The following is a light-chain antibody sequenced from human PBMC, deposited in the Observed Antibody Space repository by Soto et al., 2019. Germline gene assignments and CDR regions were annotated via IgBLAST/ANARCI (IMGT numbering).Light chain of an antibody. J-gene: IGKJ5*01. CDR1: QSVGSN. Sequence: EIVMTQSPATLSVSPGERVTLSCSARQSVGSNLAWYQQKPGQAPRLLIYGASTRATGIPARFSGSGSETEFTLTISSLQAEDSAVYYCQQRSNWPPITFGQGTRLEIK. V-gene: IGKV3-15*01. CDR3: QQRSNWPPIT. CDR2: GAS.